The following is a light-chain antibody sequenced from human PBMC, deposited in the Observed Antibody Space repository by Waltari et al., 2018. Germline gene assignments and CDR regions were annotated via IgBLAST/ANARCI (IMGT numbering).Light chain of an antibody. CDR3: QQSDNFPRT. V-gene: IGKV1-33*01. CDR2: DAS. J-gene: IGKJ2*02. CDR1: QDINTY. Sequence: DIQMTQSPSPLSASVGDKVTTTCQASQDINTYLTWYQQKPGKAPKLLIHDASKLETGVPSRFSGSGSGTDFTFTISSLQPEDIATYYCQQSDNFPRTFGQGTKVEI.